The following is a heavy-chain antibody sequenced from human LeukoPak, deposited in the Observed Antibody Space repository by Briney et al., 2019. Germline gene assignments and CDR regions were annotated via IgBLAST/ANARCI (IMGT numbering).Heavy chain of an antibody. D-gene: IGHD3-22*01. CDR3: ATALTMIVVVHAFDI. Sequence: GASVKVSCKASGYTFTSYDINWVRQATGQGLEWMGWMNPNSGNTGYAQKFQGRVTMTEDTSTDTAYMELSSLRSEDTAVYYCATALTMIVVVHAFDIWGQGTMVTVSS. J-gene: IGHJ3*02. V-gene: IGHV1-8*01. CDR1: GYTFTSYD. CDR2: MNPNSGNT.